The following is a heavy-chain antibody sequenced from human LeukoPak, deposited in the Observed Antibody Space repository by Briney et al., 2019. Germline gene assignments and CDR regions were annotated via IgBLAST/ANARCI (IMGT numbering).Heavy chain of an antibody. CDR3: AGGEYSSSWTSMDV. CDR2: IYYSGST. J-gene: IGHJ6*02. Sequence: SETLSLTCTVSGGSISTYYWSWIRQPPGKGLEWIGYIYYSGSTNYNPSLKSRVTISVDTSKKQFSLKLSSVTAADTAVYYCAGGEYSSSWTSMDVWGQGTTVTVSS. CDR1: GGSISTYY. D-gene: IGHD6-13*01. V-gene: IGHV4-59*08.